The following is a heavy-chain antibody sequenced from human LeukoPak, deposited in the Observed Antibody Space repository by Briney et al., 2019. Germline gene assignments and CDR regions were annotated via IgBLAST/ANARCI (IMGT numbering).Heavy chain of an antibody. CDR2: MNPNSGNT. V-gene: IGHV1-8*01. J-gene: IGHJ4*02. CDR1: GYTFTSYD. CDR3: ARGPYGAVAGTFGDLDY. Sequence: ASVKVSCKASGYTFTSYDINWVRQATGQGLEWMGWMNPNSGNTGYAQKFQGRVTMTRNTSISTAYMELSSLRSEETAVYYCARGPYGAVAGTFGDLDYWGQGTLVTVSS. D-gene: IGHD6-19*01.